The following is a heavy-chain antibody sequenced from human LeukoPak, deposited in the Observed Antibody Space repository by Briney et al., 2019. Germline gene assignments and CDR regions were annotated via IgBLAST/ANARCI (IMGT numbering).Heavy chain of an antibody. CDR2: INPNSGGT. Sequence: GASVKVSCKASGYTFTGYYMYWVRQAPGQGLEWMGWINPNSGGTNYAQKFQGRVTMTRDTSISTAYMELSRLRSDDTAVYYCAREYCSSTSCYTLFDYWGQGTLVTVSS. CDR3: AREYCSSTSCYTLFDY. J-gene: IGHJ4*02. CDR1: GYTFTGYY. D-gene: IGHD2-2*02. V-gene: IGHV1-2*02.